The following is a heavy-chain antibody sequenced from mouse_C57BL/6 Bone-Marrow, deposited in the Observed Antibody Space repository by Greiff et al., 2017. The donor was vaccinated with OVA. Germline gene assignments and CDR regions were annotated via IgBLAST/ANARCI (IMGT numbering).Heavy chain of an antibody. J-gene: IGHJ3*01. CDR3: AIGNWLFAY. D-gene: IGHD4-1*01. CDR2: IDPNSGGT. CDR1: GYPFTSYW. Sequence: QVQLQQPGAELVKPGASVTLSCTASGYPFTSYWMHWVKQRPGRGLEWIGRIDPNSGGTKYNEKFKSKATLTVDKPSSTAYMQLSSLTSEDSAVYYCAIGNWLFAYWGQGTLVTVSA. V-gene: IGHV1-72*01.